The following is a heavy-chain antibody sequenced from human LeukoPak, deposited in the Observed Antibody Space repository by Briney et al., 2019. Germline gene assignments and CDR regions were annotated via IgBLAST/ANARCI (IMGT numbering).Heavy chain of an antibody. CDR3: ARETGGYSYGLRGIDY. CDR1: GGSISSSSYY. CDR2: IHYSGST. J-gene: IGHJ4*02. Sequence: PSETLSLTCTVSGGSISSSSYYWGWIRQPPGKGLEWIGSIHYSGSTNYNPSLKSRVTISVDTSKNQFSLKLSSVTAADTAVYYCARETGGYSYGLRGIDYWGQGTLVTVSS. D-gene: IGHD5-18*01. V-gene: IGHV4-39*07.